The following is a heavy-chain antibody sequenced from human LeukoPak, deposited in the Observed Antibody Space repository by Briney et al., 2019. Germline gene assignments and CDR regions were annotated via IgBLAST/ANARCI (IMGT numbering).Heavy chain of an antibody. J-gene: IGHJ4*02. CDR1: GFSFSSYA. V-gene: IGHV3-66*01. CDR3: ARDRGGSRSDC. CDR2: IYTGGTT. D-gene: IGHD6-13*01. Sequence: GGSLRLSCAASGFSFSSYAMSWVRQAPGKGLEWVSVIYTGGTTYYADSVKGRFTISRDNSKNTLYLQMDSLRAEDTAVYYCARDRGGSRSDCWGQGTLVTVSS.